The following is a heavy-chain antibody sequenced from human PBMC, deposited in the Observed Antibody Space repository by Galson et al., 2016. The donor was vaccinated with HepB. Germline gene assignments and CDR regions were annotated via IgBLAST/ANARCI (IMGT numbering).Heavy chain of an antibody. J-gene: IGHJ6*02. CDR3: ARDRGNWNHDDYYYGMDV. CDR1: GGTFSKYS. D-gene: IGHD1-14*01. Sequence: SVKVSCKASGGTFSKYSISWVRQAPGQGLEWMGGIIPVFGTGNYAQRFQGRITITADDSTSTAYMELRSLKSEDTAVYYCARDRGNWNHDDYYYGMDVWGQGTTVTVSS. V-gene: IGHV1-69*13. CDR2: IIPVFGTG.